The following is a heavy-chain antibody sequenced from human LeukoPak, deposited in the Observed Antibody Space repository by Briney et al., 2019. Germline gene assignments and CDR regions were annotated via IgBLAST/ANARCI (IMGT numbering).Heavy chain of an antibody. V-gene: IGHV3-23*01. D-gene: IGHD2-2*01. CDR2: ISGSGGST. Sequence: PGGSLRVPCAASGFTFSNYALSWVRQAPGKGLEWVSAISGSGGSTYYAASVKGRFTISRDNSKNTLYLQMNSLRAEDAAVYYCARVPYSTTWYRYFDYWGHGTLVTVSS. J-gene: IGHJ4*01. CDR1: GFTFSNYA. CDR3: ARVPYSTTWYRYFDY.